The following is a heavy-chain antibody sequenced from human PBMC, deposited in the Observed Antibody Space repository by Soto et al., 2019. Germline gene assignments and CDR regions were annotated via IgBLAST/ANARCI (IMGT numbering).Heavy chain of an antibody. D-gene: IGHD2-8*01. Sequence: QVQLHQRGAGLLKPSETLSLTCAVSGASVSGQYWSWIRQPPGKGLEWVGEIIPTGSTTYNPSLKSRLSFSLDTSKHHFSLNLTSVSVADPAVYYCARGGISMAWNYDYSGMDVWGQGTTVTVSS. CDR3: ARGGISMAWNYDYSGMDV. CDR1: GASVSGQY. V-gene: IGHV4-34*01. CDR2: IIPTGST. J-gene: IGHJ6*02.